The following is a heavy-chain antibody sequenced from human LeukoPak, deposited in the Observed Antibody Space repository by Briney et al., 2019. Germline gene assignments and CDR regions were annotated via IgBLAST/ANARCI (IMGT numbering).Heavy chain of an antibody. CDR2: IYYSGSA. V-gene: IGHV4-39*01. Sequence: SETLSLTCAVSGGYFSSSSHYWGWIRQSPGKGLEWIGSIYYSGSAYISPSLKSRVTITGDTSKNQFSLKLSSVSAAETAVYYCARQVCSSISCYVDYWGQRTLVTVSS. CDR1: GGYFSSSSHY. D-gene: IGHD2-2*01. J-gene: IGHJ4*02. CDR3: ARQVCSSISCYVDY.